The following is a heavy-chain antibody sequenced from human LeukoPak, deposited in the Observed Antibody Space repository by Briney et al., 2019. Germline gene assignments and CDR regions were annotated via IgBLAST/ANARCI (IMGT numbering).Heavy chain of an antibody. CDR2: IKQDGNEK. D-gene: IGHD1-14*01. CDR1: GFTFDSYW. J-gene: IGHJ4*02. CDR3: ARDPLTQNDY. Sequence: HPGGSLRLSCAASGFTFDSYWMSWVRQAPGKGLEWVANIKQDGNEKYYVDSVKDRFTISRDNAKNSLYLRMNSLRAEDTAVYYCARDPLTQNDYWGQGTLVAVSS. V-gene: IGHV3-7*01.